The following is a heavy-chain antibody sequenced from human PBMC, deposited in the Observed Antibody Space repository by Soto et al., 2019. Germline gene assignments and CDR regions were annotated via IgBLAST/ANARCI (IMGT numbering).Heavy chain of an antibody. D-gene: IGHD4-17*01. CDR1: GGSISSSNW. CDR3: ARDLIYGDYRWFDP. Sequence: PSETLSLTCAVSGGSISSSNWWSWVRQPPGKGLEWIGEIYHSGSTNYNPSLKSRVTISVDKSKNQFSLKLSSVTAADTAVYYCARDLIYGDYRWFDPWGQGTLVIVSS. CDR2: IYHSGST. J-gene: IGHJ5*02. V-gene: IGHV4-4*02.